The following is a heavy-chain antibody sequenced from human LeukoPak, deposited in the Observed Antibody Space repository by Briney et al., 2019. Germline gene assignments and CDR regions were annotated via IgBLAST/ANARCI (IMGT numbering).Heavy chain of an antibody. CDR1: GYTFTSSG. CDR3: ARGADIVVVPAAIPFDY. J-gene: IGHJ4*02. V-gene: IGHV1-18*01. D-gene: IGHD2-2*02. Sequence: ASVKVSCKASGYTFTSSGISWVRQAPGQGLEWMGWISAYNGNTNYAQKLQGRVTMTTDTSTSTAYMELRSLRSDDTAVYYCARGADIVVVPAAIPFDYWGQGTLVTVSS. CDR2: ISAYNGNT.